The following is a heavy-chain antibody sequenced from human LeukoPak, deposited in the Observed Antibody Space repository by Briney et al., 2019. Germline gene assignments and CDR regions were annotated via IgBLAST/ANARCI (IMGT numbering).Heavy chain of an antibody. Sequence: GASVTVSCKASGYTFTSYYMHWVRQAPGQGLEWMGIINPSGGSTTYVQDFQGRVTMTRDTSTSTVYMELSSLKSEDTAVYYCARATSSGRRFDYWGQGTLVTVSS. CDR3: ARATSSGRRFDY. D-gene: IGHD6-25*01. CDR2: INPSGGST. V-gene: IGHV1-46*01. J-gene: IGHJ4*02. CDR1: GYTFTSYY.